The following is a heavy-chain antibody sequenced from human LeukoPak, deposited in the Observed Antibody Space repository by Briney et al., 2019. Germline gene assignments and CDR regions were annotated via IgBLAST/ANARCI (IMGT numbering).Heavy chain of an antibody. Sequence: PGGSLRLSRAASGFAFSDHAMSWVRQAPGKGLEWVSTISNSGGSTHYADSLKGRFTISRDNSKSTLYLQMNSLRAEDTAIYYCTKDVGVILFDYWGQGTLVTVSS. CDR1: GFAFSDHA. V-gene: IGHV3-23*01. CDR3: TKDVGVILFDY. CDR2: ISNSGGST. D-gene: IGHD3-16*01. J-gene: IGHJ4*02.